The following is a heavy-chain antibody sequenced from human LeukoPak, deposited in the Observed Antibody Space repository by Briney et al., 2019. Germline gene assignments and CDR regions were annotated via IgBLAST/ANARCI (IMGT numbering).Heavy chain of an antibody. D-gene: IGHD6-13*01. J-gene: IGHJ4*02. CDR2: ISAYNGNT. CDR3: ARDRVHSSSPPLKY. V-gene: IGHV1-18*01. CDR1: GYTFTSYG. Sequence: ASVKVSCKASGYTFTSYGISWVRQAAGQGLEGMGWISAYNGNTNYAQKLQGRVTMTTDTSTSTAYMELRSLRSDDTAVYYCARDRVHSSSPPLKYWGQGTLVSVSS.